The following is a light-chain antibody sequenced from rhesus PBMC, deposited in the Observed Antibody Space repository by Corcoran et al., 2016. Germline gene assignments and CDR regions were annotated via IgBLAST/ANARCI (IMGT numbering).Light chain of an antibody. CDR1: QGISSW. Sequence: DIQMTQSPSSLSASVGDKVTITCRASQGISSWLAWYQQKPGKAPKLLIYAASSLQSGVPSRFSGSGSGPYYTLTVSSLQPEDFAAYYCQQGYNTPFTFGPGTKLDLK. V-gene: IGKV1-18*01. CDR3: QQGYNTPFT. CDR2: AAS. J-gene: IGKJ3*01.